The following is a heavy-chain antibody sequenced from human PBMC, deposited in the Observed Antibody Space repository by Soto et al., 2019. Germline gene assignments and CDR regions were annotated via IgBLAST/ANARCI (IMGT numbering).Heavy chain of an antibody. D-gene: IGHD6-13*01. CDR2: ISYDGSNK. CDR1: GFTFSSYG. J-gene: IGHJ4*02. CDR3: AKLGAAAGTLFDY. Sequence: QVQLVESGGGVVQPGRSLRLSCAASGFTFSSYGMHWVRQAPGKGLEWVAVISYDGSNKYYADSVKGRFTISRDNSKNTLYLQMNSLRAEDTAVYYCAKLGAAAGTLFDYWGQGTLVTVSS. V-gene: IGHV3-30*18.